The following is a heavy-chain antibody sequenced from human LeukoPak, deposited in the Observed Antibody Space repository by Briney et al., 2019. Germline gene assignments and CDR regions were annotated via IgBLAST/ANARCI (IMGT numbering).Heavy chain of an antibody. Sequence: GGSLRLSCAASGLTFSAYCMNWVRQGPGKGLEWVAHIKTDGSQTDYVDSVKGRFTISRDNAKNSLYLQMNSLRPEDTAVYYCARETQWRLDVWGQGTTVTVSS. CDR3: ARETQWRLDV. V-gene: IGHV3-7*01. CDR2: IKTDGSQT. J-gene: IGHJ6*02. D-gene: IGHD6-19*01. CDR1: GLTFSAYC.